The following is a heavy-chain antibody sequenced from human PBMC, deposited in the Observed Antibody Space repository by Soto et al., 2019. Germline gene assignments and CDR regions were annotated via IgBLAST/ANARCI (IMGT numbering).Heavy chain of an antibody. D-gene: IGHD3-10*01. J-gene: IGHJ3*02. CDR1: GFTFSSYS. CDR3: AIDIRGLDVYYI. Sequence: GGSLRLSCAASGFTFSSYSMNWFRQAPGEGLEWVSSISSSSTFIYYADSVKGRFTISRDNAKNSLYLQINSLTAEDTAVYYCAIDIRGLDVYYIWSQKTMVTVSS. V-gene: IGHV3-21*01. CDR2: ISSSSTFI.